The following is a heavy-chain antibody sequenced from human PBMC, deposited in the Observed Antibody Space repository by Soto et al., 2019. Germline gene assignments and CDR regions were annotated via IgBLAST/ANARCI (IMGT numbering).Heavy chain of an antibody. CDR1: GYTFTSYG. CDR2: ISAYNGNT. V-gene: IGHV1-18*01. CDR3: ARVYCSSTSCYAIHWFDP. D-gene: IGHD2-2*01. J-gene: IGHJ5*02. Sequence: ASVKVSCKASGYTFTSYGISWVRQAPGQGLEWMGWISAYNGNTNYAQKLQGRVTMTTDTSTSTAYMELRSLRPDDTAVYYCARVYCSSTSCYAIHWFDPWGQGTLVTVSS.